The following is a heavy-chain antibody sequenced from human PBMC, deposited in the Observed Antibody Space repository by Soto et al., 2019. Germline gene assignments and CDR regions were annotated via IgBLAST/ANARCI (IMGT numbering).Heavy chain of an antibody. CDR2: INHSGST. V-gene: IGHV4-34*01. J-gene: IGHJ6*02. CDR1: GGSFSGYY. D-gene: IGHD3-10*01. Sequence: PSETLSLTCAAYGGSFSGYYWSWIRQPPGKGLEWIGEINHSGSTNYNPSLKSRVTISVDTSKDRFSLKLSSVTAADTAVYYCARKKPYYYGSGSYWDYYGMDVWGQGTTVTVSS. CDR3: ARKKPYYYGSGSYWDYYGMDV.